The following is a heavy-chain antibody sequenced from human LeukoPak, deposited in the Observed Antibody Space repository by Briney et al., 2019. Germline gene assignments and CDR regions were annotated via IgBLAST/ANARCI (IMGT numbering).Heavy chain of an antibody. Sequence: GGSLRLSCTPSGFTFGDYAMSWVRQAPGKGLEWVGFIRSKAYGGTTEYAASVQGRFTISRDDSKSIAYLQINSLKTEDTAVYYCTRERVVRGVYYYYMDVWGKGTTVTVSS. J-gene: IGHJ6*03. CDR3: TRERVVRGVYYYYMDV. CDR1: GFTFGDYA. CDR2: IRSKAYGGTT. D-gene: IGHD3-10*01. V-gene: IGHV3-49*04.